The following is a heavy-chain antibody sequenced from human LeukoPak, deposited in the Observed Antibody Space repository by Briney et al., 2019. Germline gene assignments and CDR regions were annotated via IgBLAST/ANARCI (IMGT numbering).Heavy chain of an antibody. CDR2: IRYDGSNK. CDR1: GFTFSSYG. Sequence: PGGSLRLSCAASGFTFSSYGMHWVRQAPGKGLEWVAFIRYDGSNKYYADSVKGRFTISRDNSKSTLYLQMNSLRAEDTAVYYCAKVNDYGDYVSFDYWGQGTLVTVSS. J-gene: IGHJ4*02. CDR3: AKVNDYGDYVSFDY. V-gene: IGHV3-30*02. D-gene: IGHD4-17*01.